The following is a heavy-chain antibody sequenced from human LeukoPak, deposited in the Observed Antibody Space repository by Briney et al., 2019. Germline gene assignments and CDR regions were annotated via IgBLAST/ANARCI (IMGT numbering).Heavy chain of an antibody. CDR2: VCHGVT. CDR3: ARGGARSREGYNSELDN. Sequence: SETLSLTCAVEGVFISSGYHWGWIRQPPGKGLEWIGTVCHGVTYYDPSLKSRVSISADTSKNLFSLNLSSVTAADTAVYYCARGGARSREGYNSELDNWGQGTLATVSS. D-gene: IGHD5-24*01. V-gene: IGHV4-38-2*01. CDR1: GVFISSGYH. J-gene: IGHJ4*02.